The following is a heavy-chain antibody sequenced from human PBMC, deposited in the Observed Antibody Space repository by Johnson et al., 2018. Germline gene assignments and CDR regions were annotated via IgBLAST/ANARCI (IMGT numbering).Heavy chain of an antibody. Sequence: QVQLVESGGGVVQXGRSLRLXCAASGFTFSNYAMHWVRQAPGKGLEWVAVISYDGSNKYYADSVKGRFTIPRDNSKNTLYLQMNSLGAEDTALYYCARDPYFDTGYYYYYMDVWGKGTTVTVSS. CDR3: ARDPYFDTGYYYYYMDV. D-gene: IGHD3-9*01. CDR1: GFTFSNYA. CDR2: ISYDGSNK. J-gene: IGHJ6*03. V-gene: IGHV3-30-3*01.